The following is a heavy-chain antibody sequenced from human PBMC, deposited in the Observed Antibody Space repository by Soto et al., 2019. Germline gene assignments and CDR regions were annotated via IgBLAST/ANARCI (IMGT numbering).Heavy chain of an antibody. J-gene: IGHJ3*02. CDR3: ARDSSGYFAFDI. CDR2: IYYSGST. V-gene: IGHV4-31*03. D-gene: IGHD6-19*01. Sequence: PSETLSLPCTVSGGSISSGGYYWSWIRQHPGKGLEWIGYIYYSGSTYYNPSLKSRVTISVDTSKNQFSLKLSSVTAADTAVYYCARDSSGYFAFDIWGQGTMVTVSS. CDR1: GGSISSGGYY.